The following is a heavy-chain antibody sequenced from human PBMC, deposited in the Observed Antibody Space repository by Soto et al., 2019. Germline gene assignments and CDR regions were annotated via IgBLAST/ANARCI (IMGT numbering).Heavy chain of an antibody. J-gene: IGHJ6*02. CDR1: GGSICSYY. CDR3: ARGPIYYYYGMDV. Sequence: PSETLSLTCTVSGGSICSYYWSWIRQPPGKGLEWIGYIYYSGSTNYNPSLKSRVTISVDTSKNQFSLKLSSVTAADTAVYYCARGPIYYYYGMDVWGQGTTVTVSS. CDR2: IYYSGST. V-gene: IGHV4-59*01.